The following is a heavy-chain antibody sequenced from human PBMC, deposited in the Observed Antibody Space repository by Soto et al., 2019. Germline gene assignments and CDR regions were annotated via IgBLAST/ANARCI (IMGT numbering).Heavy chain of an antibody. CDR2: ISYDGSNK. J-gene: IGHJ6*02. V-gene: IGHV3-30-3*01. CDR1: GFTFSSYA. D-gene: IGHD4-17*01. CDR3: ARDSNDYGDSNYYYYGMDV. Sequence: PGGSLRLSCAASGFTFSSYAMHWVRQAPGKGLEWVAVISYDGSNKYYADSVKGRFTISRDNSKNTLYLQMNSLRAEDTAVYYCARDSNDYGDSNYYYYGMDVWGQGTTVTVSS.